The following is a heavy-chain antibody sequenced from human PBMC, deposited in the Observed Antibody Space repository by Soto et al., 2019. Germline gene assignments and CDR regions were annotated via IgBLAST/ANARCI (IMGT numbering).Heavy chain of an antibody. D-gene: IGHD5-12*01. Sequence: SETLPLTFTVSGGSISSYYWSWIRQPPGKGLEWIGYIYYSGSTNYNPSLKSRVTISVDTSKNQFSLKLSSVTAADTAVYYCARQMRGATISIYYYGMDVWGQGTTVTVSS. CDR1: GGSISSYY. J-gene: IGHJ6*02. V-gene: IGHV4-59*01. CDR3: ARQMRGATISIYYYGMDV. CDR2: IYYSGST.